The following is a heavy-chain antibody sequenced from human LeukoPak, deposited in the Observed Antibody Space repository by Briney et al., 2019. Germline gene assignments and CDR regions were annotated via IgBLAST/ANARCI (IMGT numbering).Heavy chain of an antibody. V-gene: IGHV1-69*05. CDR1: GGTFSSYA. D-gene: IGHD6-13*01. CDR3: ASRGYSSSWYSGAFDI. CDR2: IIPIFGTA. J-gene: IGHJ3*02. Sequence: SVKVSCKASGGTFSSYAISWVRQAPGQGLEWMGGIIPIFGTANYAQKFQGRVTITTDESTSTAYMELSSLRSEDTAVYYCASRGYSSSWYSGAFDIWGQGTMVTVSS.